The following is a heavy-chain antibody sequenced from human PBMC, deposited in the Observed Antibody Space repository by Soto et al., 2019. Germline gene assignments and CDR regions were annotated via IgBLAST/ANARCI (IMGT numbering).Heavy chain of an antibody. J-gene: IGHJ4*02. CDR3: ARVSGSSQFDY. V-gene: IGHV3-21*01. CDR1: GFTFSSYS. CDR2: ISSSSSYI. D-gene: IGHD6-13*01. Sequence: EVQLVESGGGLVKPGGSLRLSGAASGFTFSSYSMNWVRQAPGKGLEWVSSISSSSSYIYYADSVKGRFTISRDNAKNSLYLQMNSLRAEDTAVYYCARVSGSSQFDYWGQGTLVSVSS.